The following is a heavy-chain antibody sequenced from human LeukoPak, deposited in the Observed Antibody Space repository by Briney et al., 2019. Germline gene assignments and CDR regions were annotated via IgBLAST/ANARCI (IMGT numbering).Heavy chain of an antibody. Sequence: PSETLSLTCAVSGGSISSGGYSWSWIRQPPGKGLEWIGYIYHSGSTYYNPSLKSRVTISVDRSKNQFSLKLSSVTAADTAVYYCARVRVSLYAFDIWGQGTMVTVSS. CDR2: IYHSGST. J-gene: IGHJ3*02. CDR3: ARVRVSLYAFDI. CDR1: GGSISSGGYS. D-gene: IGHD6-6*01. V-gene: IGHV4-30-2*01.